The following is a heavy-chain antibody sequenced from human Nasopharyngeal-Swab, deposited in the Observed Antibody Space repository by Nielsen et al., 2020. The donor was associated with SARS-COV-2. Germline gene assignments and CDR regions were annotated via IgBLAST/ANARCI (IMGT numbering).Heavy chain of an antibody. CDR2: IRGSGGST. CDR3: AKDLKPMYYDFWSGYYTDYYYYMDV. Sequence: VRQAPAKGLEWVSAIRGSGGSTYYADSVKGRFTSSRDNSKNTLYLQMNSLRAEDTAVYYCAKDLKPMYYDFWSGYYTDYYYYMDVWGKGTTVTVSS. D-gene: IGHD3-3*01. J-gene: IGHJ6*03. V-gene: IGHV3-23*01.